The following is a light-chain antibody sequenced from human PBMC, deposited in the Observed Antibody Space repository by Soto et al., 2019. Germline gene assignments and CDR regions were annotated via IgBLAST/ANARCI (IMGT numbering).Light chain of an antibody. CDR3: GAWDSSLSAVV. CDR2: DNN. CDR1: SSNIGKNY. V-gene: IGLV1-51*01. J-gene: IGLJ2*01. Sequence: QSVLTQPPSVSAAPGQKVTISCSGSSSNIGKNYVSWFQQLPGTAPRLLIYDNNERPSGIPDRFSGSKSGTSATLGITGLQTGDEADYYCGAWDSSLSAVVFGGGTKLTVL.